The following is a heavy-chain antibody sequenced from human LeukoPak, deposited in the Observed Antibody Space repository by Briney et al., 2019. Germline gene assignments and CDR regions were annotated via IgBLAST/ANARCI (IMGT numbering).Heavy chain of an antibody. CDR1: GGSISSHY. Sequence: LSLTCTVSGGSISSHYWSWIRQPPGKGLEWVSFISSSSSTIYYADSVKGRFTISRDNAKNSLYLQMNSLRAEDAAVYYCARDRGGSYSAIDYWGQGTLVTVSS. CDR2: ISSSSSTI. J-gene: IGHJ4*02. V-gene: IGHV3-11*04. D-gene: IGHD1-26*01. CDR3: ARDRGGSYSAIDY.